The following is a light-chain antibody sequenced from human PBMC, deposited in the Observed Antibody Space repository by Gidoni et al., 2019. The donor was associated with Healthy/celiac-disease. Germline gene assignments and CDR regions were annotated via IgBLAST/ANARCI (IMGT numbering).Light chain of an antibody. CDR1: HGISSA. CDR3: QQCNSYPQT. CDR2: DPS. Sequence: AIQVTQSPSSLTACVGERVTITCRASHGISSAVAWSQQKPGKAPKLLIYDPSSSESGVPSRFSGSGSGTDFTLTISSLQPEDFATYYCQQCNSYPQTFGGGTKVEIK. V-gene: IGKV1-13*02. J-gene: IGKJ4*01.